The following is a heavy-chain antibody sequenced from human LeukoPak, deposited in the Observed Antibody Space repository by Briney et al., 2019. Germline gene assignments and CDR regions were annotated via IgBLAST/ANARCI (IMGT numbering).Heavy chain of an antibody. CDR3: ARVHVTTVTYNWFDP. Sequence: SETLSLTCTVSGGSISSYYWSWIRRPPGKGLEWIGYIYYSGSTNYNPSLKSRVAISVDTSKNQFSLKLSSVTAADTAVYYCARVHVTTVTYNWFDPWGQGTLVTVSS. V-gene: IGHV4-59*01. D-gene: IGHD4-17*01. J-gene: IGHJ5*02. CDR2: IYYSGST. CDR1: GGSISSYY.